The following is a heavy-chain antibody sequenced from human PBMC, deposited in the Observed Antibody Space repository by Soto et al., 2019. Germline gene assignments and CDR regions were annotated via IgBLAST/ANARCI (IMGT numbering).Heavy chain of an antibody. CDR2: INPKTAAT. J-gene: IGHJ6*02. CDR1: GYTFSDYF. Sequence: QVQLVQSGAEVSKSGASVKVSCKASGYTFSDYFIQWLRQAPGQGLEWVAWINPKTAATNYAKKFQDRVTVTSDTSFSTAYLELTRLRPDDTALYYCARIKWGLDYYSGMDVWGQGTAVSVTS. D-gene: IGHD1-26*01. CDR3: ARIKWGLDYYSGMDV. V-gene: IGHV1-2*02.